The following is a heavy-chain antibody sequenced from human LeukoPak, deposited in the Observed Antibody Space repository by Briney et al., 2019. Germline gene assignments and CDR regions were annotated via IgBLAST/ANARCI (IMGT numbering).Heavy chain of an antibody. J-gene: IGHJ6*03. CDR1: GGSISSYY. V-gene: IGHV4-59*01. Sequence: SETLSLTCTVSGGSISSYYWSWIRQPPGKRLEWIGYIYYSGSTNYNPSLKSRVTISVDTSKNQFSLKLSSVTAADTAVYYCARDSDFWSGYYYMDVWGKGTTVTVSS. D-gene: IGHD3-3*01. CDR3: ARDSDFWSGYYYMDV. CDR2: IYYSGST.